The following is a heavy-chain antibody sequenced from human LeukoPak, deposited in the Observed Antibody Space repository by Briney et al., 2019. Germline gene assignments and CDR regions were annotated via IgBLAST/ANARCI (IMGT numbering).Heavy chain of an antibody. Sequence: SETLSLTCAVYGGSYSGYYWSWIRQPPGKGLEGIGEINQSVSTKYNPSLKSRVTISVDTSKNQFSLRLSSVTAADTAVYYCARRARSMVRGVIIPGRWFDPWGQGTLVTVSS. J-gene: IGHJ5*02. CDR1: GGSYSGYY. CDR2: INQSVST. CDR3: ARRARSMVRGVIIPGRWFDP. V-gene: IGHV4-34*01. D-gene: IGHD3-10*01.